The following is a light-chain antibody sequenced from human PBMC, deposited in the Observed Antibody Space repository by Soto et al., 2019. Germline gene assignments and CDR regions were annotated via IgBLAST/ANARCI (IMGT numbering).Light chain of an antibody. J-gene: IGKJ2*01. CDR3: QQYHTYYT. V-gene: IGKV1-5*01. CDR1: QNVFSR. CDR2: DVG. Sequence: DVQMTQSPSTLSASVGDRVTISCQASQNVFSRLAWYQQKPGKAPKALIFDVGNLQSGVPPRFSGSGSGTEFTLTISGLQPDDFASYYCQQYHTYYTFGQGAKVDIK.